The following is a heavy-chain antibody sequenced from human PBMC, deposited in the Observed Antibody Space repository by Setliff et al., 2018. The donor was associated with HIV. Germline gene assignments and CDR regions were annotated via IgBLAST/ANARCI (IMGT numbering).Heavy chain of an antibody. CDR3: ARPRVFDSFDV. CDR1: GFVVSGYY. CDR2: INPNNGVA. V-gene: IGHV1-2*06. J-gene: IGHJ3*01. Sequence: ASVKVSCKAFGFVVSGYYMNWVRQAPGQGLEWMGRINPNNGVANDAETFQGRVTMTLDTSISTAYLELNRLTSDDTAVYYCARPRVFDSFDVWGQGTMVTVSS.